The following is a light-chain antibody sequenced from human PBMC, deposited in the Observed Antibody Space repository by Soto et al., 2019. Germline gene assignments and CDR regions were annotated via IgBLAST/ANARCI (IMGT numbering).Light chain of an antibody. CDR1: QSVSSSY. CDR3: QQYGSSYT. J-gene: IGKJ2*01. CDR2: AAS. Sequence: EIVLTQSPGTLSLSPGDRATLSCRASQSVSSSYLAWYQQKPGQTPWLLIYAASSRATGVPDRFSAGGSGTDFTLTISRLEPEDIAVYYCQQYGSSYTFGQGTKLEIK. V-gene: IGKV3-20*01.